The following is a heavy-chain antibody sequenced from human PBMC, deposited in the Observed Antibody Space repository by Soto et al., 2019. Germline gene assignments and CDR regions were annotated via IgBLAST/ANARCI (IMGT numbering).Heavy chain of an antibody. CDR3: AKASIAAAGYPDYYYGMDV. Sequence: GGSLRLSCAASGFTFSSYAMSWVRQAPGKGLEWVSVISGSGGSAYYADSVKGRFTISRDNSKNTLYLQMNSLRAEDTAVYYCAKASIAAAGYPDYYYGMDVWGQGTTVTVSS. CDR2: ISGSGGSA. V-gene: IGHV3-23*01. J-gene: IGHJ6*02. D-gene: IGHD6-13*01. CDR1: GFTFSSYA.